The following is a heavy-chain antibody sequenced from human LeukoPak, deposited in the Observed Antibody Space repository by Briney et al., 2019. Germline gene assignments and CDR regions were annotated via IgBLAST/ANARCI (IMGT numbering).Heavy chain of an antibody. Sequence: PGGSLRLSCAGSGFTFSTYSMNWVRQSPGKGLEWISYIRSRTNTIYYADSVKGRFTISTDNAKNPLHLQLNSLRADDTAVYFCARDLNSAFDIWGQGSMVTVSS. J-gene: IGHJ3*02. CDR1: GFTFSTYS. V-gene: IGHV3-48*04. CDR2: IRSRTNTI. CDR3: ARDLNSAFDI.